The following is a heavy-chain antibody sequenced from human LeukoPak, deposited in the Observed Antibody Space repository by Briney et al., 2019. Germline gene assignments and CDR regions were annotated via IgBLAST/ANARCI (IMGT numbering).Heavy chain of an antibody. CDR3: ARDGSGDAFDI. V-gene: IGHV1-46*01. D-gene: IGHD3-3*01. CDR1: GGTFSNYA. Sequence: ASVKVSCKTSGGTFSNYAISWVRQAPGQGLEWMGIINPSGGSTSYAQKFQGRVTMTRDTSTSTVYMELSSLRSEDTAVYYCARDGSGDAFDIWGQGTMVTVSS. CDR2: INPSGGST. J-gene: IGHJ3*02.